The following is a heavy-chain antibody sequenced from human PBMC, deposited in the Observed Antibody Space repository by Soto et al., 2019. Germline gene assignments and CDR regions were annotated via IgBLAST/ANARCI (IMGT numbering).Heavy chain of an antibody. CDR3: ASYIPSTTYYFDY. J-gene: IGHJ4*02. CDR2: IYYSGST. Sequence: TSETLSLTCTVSGGSISSYYWSWIRQPPGKGLEWIGYIYYSGSTNYNPSLKSRVTISVDTSKNQFSLKLSSVTAADTAVYYCASYIPSTTYYFDYWGQGTLVTVSS. D-gene: IGHD1-1*01. V-gene: IGHV4-59*08. CDR1: GGSISSYY.